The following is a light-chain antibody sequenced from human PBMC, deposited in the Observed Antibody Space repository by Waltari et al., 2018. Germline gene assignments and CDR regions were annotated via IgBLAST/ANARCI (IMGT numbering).Light chain of an antibody. J-gene: IGKJ5*01. V-gene: IGKV1-33*01. CDR3: QQYDSLPIT. CDR1: QDISNY. Sequence: DIQMTQSPSSLSTSVGDRVTITCQASQDISNYLNWYQQKPGKAPKLLIYGSSNLETGVPSAFSGSGSGTDFTFTISSLQPEVIAIYYCQQYDSLPITFGQGTRLEIK. CDR2: GSS.